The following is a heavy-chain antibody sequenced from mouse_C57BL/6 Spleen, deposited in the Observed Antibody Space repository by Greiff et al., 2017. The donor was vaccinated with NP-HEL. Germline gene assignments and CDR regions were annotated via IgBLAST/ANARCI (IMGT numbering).Heavy chain of an antibody. D-gene: IGHD4-1*01. Sequence: EVKVVESGGDLVKPGGSLKLSCAASGFTFSSYGMSWVRQTPDKRLEWVATISSGGSYTYYPDSVKGRFTISRDNAKNTLYLQMSSLKSEDTAMYYCASLLTGWFAYWGQGTLVTVSA. J-gene: IGHJ3*01. CDR1: GFTFSSYG. CDR2: ISSGGSYT. CDR3: ASLLTGWFAY. V-gene: IGHV5-6*01.